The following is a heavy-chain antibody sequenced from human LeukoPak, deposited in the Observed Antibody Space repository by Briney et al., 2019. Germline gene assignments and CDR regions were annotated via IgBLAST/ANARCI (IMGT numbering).Heavy chain of an antibody. CDR2: IRYDGSNK. V-gene: IGHV3-30*02. J-gene: IGHJ6*03. Sequence: GGSLRLSCAASGFTFSSYGMHWVRQAPGKGLEWVAFIRYDGSNKYYADSVKGRFTISRDNSKNTLYLQMNSLRAEDTAVYYCARGDWYQRNYYYMDVWGKGTTVTVSS. CDR1: GFTFSSYG. D-gene: IGHD2-2*01. CDR3: ARGDWYQRNYYYMDV.